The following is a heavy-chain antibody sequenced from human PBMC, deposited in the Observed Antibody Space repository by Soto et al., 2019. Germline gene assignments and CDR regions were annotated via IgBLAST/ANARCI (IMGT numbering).Heavy chain of an antibody. CDR2: ISSYNGDT. V-gene: IGHV1-18*01. CDR3: ARGGDVVLVTAPLDY. J-gene: IGHJ4*02. CDR1: GYTFTRSG. Sequence: ASVKVSCKASGYTFTRSGISWVRQAPGQGPEWMGWISSYNGDTNYAQTFQGRVTMTTDTSTSTVYMELSSLRSEDTAVYYCARGGDVVLVTAPLDYWGQGTLVTVSS. D-gene: IGHD2-21*02.